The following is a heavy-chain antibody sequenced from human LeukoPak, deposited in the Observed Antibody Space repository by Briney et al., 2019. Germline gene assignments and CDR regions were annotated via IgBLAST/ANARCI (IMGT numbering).Heavy chain of an antibody. V-gene: IGHV3-74*01. Sequence: GGSLRLSCAASGYSFSSYWMHWVRQVPGKGLVWVSRIDNYGRTTDYADSVKGRFTISRDNVQNTLYLQMSSLNAEDTAVYYCARDVGGAGSFWGQGTLVTVSS. CDR1: GYSFSSYW. D-gene: IGHD3-10*01. J-gene: IGHJ4*02. CDR2: IDNYGRTT. CDR3: ARDVGGAGSF.